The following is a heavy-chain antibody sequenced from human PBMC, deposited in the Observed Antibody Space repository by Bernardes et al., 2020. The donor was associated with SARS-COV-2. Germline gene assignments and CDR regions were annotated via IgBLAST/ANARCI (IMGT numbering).Heavy chain of an antibody. Sequence: SETLSLTCTVSGGSISSYYWSWIRQPPGKGLEWIGYGYYSGTTNYNPSPKSRVTISLDTSKNQFSLKLTSVTAADTAVYYCARDAYSDFWSNYYPYWYFDLWGRGTLVTVSS. J-gene: IGHJ2*01. CDR1: GGSISSYY. CDR3: ARDAYSDFWSNYYPYWYFDL. D-gene: IGHD3-3*01. CDR2: GYYSGTT. V-gene: IGHV4-59*01.